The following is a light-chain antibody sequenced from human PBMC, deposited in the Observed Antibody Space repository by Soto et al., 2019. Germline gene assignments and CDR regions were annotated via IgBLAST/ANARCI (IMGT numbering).Light chain of an antibody. V-gene: IGKV3-20*01. Sequence: IGMTQSPATLSVSPGDRATLSCRARQSVSSNLAWYQQKRGQAPRXVIYGASSRATGIPDRFSGSGSGTEFTLTISRLEPEDFAVYYCQQYGSSPSTFGQGTKVDI. CDR2: GAS. J-gene: IGKJ1*01. CDR1: QSVSSN. CDR3: QQYGSSPST.